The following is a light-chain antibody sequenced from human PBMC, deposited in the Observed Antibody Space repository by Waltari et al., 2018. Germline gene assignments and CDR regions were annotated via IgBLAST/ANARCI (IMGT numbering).Light chain of an antibody. CDR3: QQYNRWPPIT. J-gene: IGKJ5*01. CDR2: DAS. V-gene: IGKV3D-15*01. Sequence: EIVMTQSPATLSVSPGERATLSCRASQHICSNLAWYQQKPGQPPRLLIYDASTSATGIPARFTGSGSGTEFTLTISSLQSEDSAVYSCQQYNRWPPITFGQGTRLEIK. CDR1: QHICSN.